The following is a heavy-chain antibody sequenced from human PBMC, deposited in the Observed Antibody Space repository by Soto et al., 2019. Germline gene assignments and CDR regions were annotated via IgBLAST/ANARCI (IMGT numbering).Heavy chain of an antibody. CDR1: GYSFTTYG. CDR2: ISAYNGNT. CDR3: AREGPAPYYYYGMDV. Sequence: QVQLVQSGGEVKKPGASVKVSCKTSGYSFTTYGISWVRQALGQGLEWMGWISAYNGNTNYAQKLQGRVTMTTDTSTSTAYMELRSLRSDDTAVYYCAREGPAPYYYYGMDVWGQGSTVTVSS. J-gene: IGHJ6*02. V-gene: IGHV1-18*01.